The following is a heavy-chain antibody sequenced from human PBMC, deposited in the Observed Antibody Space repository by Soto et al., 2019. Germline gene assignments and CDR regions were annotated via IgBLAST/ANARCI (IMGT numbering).Heavy chain of an antibody. D-gene: IGHD1-26*01. J-gene: IGHJ4*02. Sequence: SVKVSCKASGGTFSSYAISWVRQAPGQGLEWMGGIIPIFGTANYAQKFQGRVTITADESTSTAYMELSSLRSEDTAVYYCARWGPDQERDFDYWGQGTPVTVCS. V-gene: IGHV1-69*13. CDR3: ARWGPDQERDFDY. CDR2: IIPIFGTA. CDR1: GGTFSSYA.